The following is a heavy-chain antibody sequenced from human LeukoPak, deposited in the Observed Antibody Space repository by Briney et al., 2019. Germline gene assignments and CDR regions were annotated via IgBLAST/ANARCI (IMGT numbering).Heavy chain of an antibody. CDR2: ISYDGSNK. J-gene: IGHJ5*02. V-gene: IGHV3-30*18. D-gene: IGHD3-22*01. Sequence: PGRSLRLSCAASGFTFSSYGMHWVRQAPGKGLEWVAVISYDGSNKYYADSVKGRFTISRDNSKNTLYLQMNSLRAEDTAVYYCAKDPDNYDSSGYQGDNRFDPWGQGTLVTVSS. CDR3: AKDPDNYDSSGYQGDNRFDP. CDR1: GFTFSSYG.